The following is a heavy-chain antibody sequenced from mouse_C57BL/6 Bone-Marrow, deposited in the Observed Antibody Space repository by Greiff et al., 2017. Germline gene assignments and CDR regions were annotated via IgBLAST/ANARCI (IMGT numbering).Heavy chain of an antibody. CDR1: GFTFSDYY. Sequence: DVQLVESEGGLVQPGSSMKLSCTASGFTFSDYYMAWVRQVPEKGLEWVANINYDGSSTYYLDSLKSRFIISRDNAKNILYLQMSSLKSEDTATYYCARSSNPYFDYWGQGTTLTVSS. V-gene: IGHV5-16*01. D-gene: IGHD2-5*01. J-gene: IGHJ2*01. CDR2: INYDGSST. CDR3: ARSSNPYFDY.